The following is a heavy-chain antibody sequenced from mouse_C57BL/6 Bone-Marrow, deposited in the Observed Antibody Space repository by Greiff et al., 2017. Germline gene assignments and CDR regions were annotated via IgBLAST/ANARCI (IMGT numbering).Heavy chain of an antibody. D-gene: IGHD1-1*01. J-gene: IGHJ2*01. Sequence: QVQLQQSGAELVRPGTSVKVSCKASGYAFTNYLIEWVKQRPGQGLEWIGVINPGSGGTNYNEKFKGKATLTADKSSSTAYMQLSSLTSEDTAVYFCAREDYYYGSCCDYWGQGTTLTVSS. CDR3: AREDYYYGSCCDY. CDR1: GYAFTNYL. V-gene: IGHV1-54*01. CDR2: INPGSGGT.